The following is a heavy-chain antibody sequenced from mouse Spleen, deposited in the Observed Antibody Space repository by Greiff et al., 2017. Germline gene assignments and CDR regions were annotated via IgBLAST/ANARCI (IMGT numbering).Heavy chain of an antibody. Sequence: QVQLQQPGAELVRPGSSVKLSCKASGYTFTSYWMHWVKQRPIQGLEWIGNIDPSDSETHYNQKFKDKATLTVDKSSSTAYMQLSSLTSEDSAVYYCARSFYYYDGSPLDYWGQGTTLTVSS. V-gene: IGHV1-52*01. D-gene: IGHD1-1*01. CDR1: GYTFTSYW. CDR3: ARSFYYYDGSPLDY. J-gene: IGHJ2*01. CDR2: IDPSDSET.